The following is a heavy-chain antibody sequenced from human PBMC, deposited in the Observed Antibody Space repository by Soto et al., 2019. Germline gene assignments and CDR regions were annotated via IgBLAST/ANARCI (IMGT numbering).Heavy chain of an antibody. J-gene: IGHJ4*02. V-gene: IGHV3-53*04. Sequence: GGSLRLSCVVSGFLVSGNYMSWVRQAPGKGLEWVSVIYSSGTTYYADSVKGRFTISRHNSNNTLYLQMNSLRPEDTAVYYCARHSIPDFWGQGTRVTVSS. CDR1: GFLVSGNY. CDR3: ARHSIPDF. D-gene: IGHD2-2*02. CDR2: IYSSGTT.